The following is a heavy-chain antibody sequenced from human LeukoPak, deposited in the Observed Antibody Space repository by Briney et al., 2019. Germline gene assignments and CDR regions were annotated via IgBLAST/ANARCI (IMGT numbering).Heavy chain of an antibody. CDR1: GFTFSDYY. V-gene: IGHV3-11*05. CDR2: ISSSSSYT. J-gene: IGHJ4*02. Sequence: PGRSLRLSCAASGFTFSDYYMSWIRQAPGKGLEWVSYISSSSSYTSYADSVKGRFTISRDNAKNSLYLQMNSLRAEDTAVYYCARVASSSWYFGYWGQGTLVTVSS. D-gene: IGHD6-13*01. CDR3: ARVASSSWYFGY.